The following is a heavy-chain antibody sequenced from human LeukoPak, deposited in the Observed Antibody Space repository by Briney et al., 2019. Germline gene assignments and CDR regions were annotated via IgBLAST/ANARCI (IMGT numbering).Heavy chain of an antibody. J-gene: IGHJ6*02. V-gene: IGHV3-21*01. D-gene: IGHD2-2*02. CDR2: ISSSSSYI. CDR3: ARDANCSSTSCYRGLGYYYGMDV. Sequence: GGSLRLSCAASGFTFSSYSMNWVRQAPGKGLEWVSSISSSSSYIYYADSVKGRFTISRDNAKNSLYLQMNSLRAEDTAVYYCARDANCSSTSCYRGLGYYYGMDVWGQGTTVTVSS. CDR1: GFTFSSYS.